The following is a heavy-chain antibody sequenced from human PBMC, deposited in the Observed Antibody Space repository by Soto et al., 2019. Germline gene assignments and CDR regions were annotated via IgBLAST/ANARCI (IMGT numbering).Heavy chain of an antibody. Sequence: ASVNVSCKASGYTFTSYDINWVRLATGQGLEWMGWMNPNSGNTAYAQKFQGRVTMTRNTSISTAYMELSSLRSEDTAVYYCARAAPRYCSGGSCYSGRDYWGQGTLVTVSS. CDR1: GYTFTSYD. D-gene: IGHD2-15*01. CDR2: MNPNSGNT. J-gene: IGHJ4*02. V-gene: IGHV1-8*01. CDR3: ARAAPRYCSGGSCYSGRDY.